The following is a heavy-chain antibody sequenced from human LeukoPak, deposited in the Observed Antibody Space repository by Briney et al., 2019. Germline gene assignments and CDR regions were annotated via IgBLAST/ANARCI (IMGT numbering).Heavy chain of an antibody. J-gene: IGHJ4*02. Sequence: PGGSLRLSCAASGFTFSSYWMHWVRQAPGKGLVWVSRVATDGTGPSYADSVKGRFTISRDNSKNTLYLQMNSPRADETAIYYCASRPRADMGPLDYWGQGTLVTVST. CDR1: GFTFSSYW. V-gene: IGHV3-74*01. D-gene: IGHD1-14*01. CDR3: ASRPRADMGPLDY. CDR2: VATDGTGP.